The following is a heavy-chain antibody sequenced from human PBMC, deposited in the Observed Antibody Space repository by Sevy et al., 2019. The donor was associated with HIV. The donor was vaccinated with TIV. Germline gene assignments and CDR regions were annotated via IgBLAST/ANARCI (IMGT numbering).Heavy chain of an antibody. Sequence: GGSLRVSCAASGFTFSGNWMSWVRQAPGKGLQWVANIKQDGSKNEFVDSVKGRFTISRDNPKNSLYLQMNSLRAEDTAVYYCAREGAGGFDYWGQGTLVTVS. J-gene: IGHJ4*02. CDR3: AREGAGGFDY. V-gene: IGHV3-7*01. D-gene: IGHD2-15*01. CDR1: GFTFSGNW. CDR2: IKQDGSKN.